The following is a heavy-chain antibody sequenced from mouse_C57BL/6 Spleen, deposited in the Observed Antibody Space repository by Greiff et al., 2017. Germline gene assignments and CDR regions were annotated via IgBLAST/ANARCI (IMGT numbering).Heavy chain of an antibody. CDR1: GYTFTGYW. CDR2: ILPGSGST. Sequence: VQLQQSGAKLMKPGASVKLSCKATGYTFTGYWIEWVKQRPGHGLEWLGEILPGSGSTNYNEKFKGKATFTADTSSNTAYMQRSSLTTEDSAIYYCARSGTAQATSGYAMDYWGQGTSVTVSS. CDR3: ARSGTAQATSGYAMDY. V-gene: IGHV1-9*01. D-gene: IGHD3-1*01. J-gene: IGHJ4*01.